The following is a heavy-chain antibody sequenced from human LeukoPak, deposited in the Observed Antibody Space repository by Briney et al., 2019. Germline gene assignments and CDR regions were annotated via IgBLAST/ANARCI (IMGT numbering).Heavy chain of an antibody. CDR3: ARDYSTIFGPFYYYYGMDV. D-gene: IGHD3-3*01. Sequence: GGSLRLSCAASGFTFSSYGMHWVRQAPGKGLEWVAVIWYDGSNKYYADSVKGRFTISRDNSKNTLYLQMNSLRAEDTAVYYCARDYSTIFGPFYYYYGMDVWGQGTTVTVSS. CDR2: IWYDGSNK. J-gene: IGHJ6*02. V-gene: IGHV3-33*01. CDR1: GFTFSSYG.